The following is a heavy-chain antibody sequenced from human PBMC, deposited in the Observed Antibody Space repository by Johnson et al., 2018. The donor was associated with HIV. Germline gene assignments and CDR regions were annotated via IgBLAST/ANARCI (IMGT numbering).Heavy chain of an antibody. CDR3: ANEGYAFDI. V-gene: IGHV3-23*04. CDR1: GFTFSSYG. D-gene: IGHD1-1*01. Sequence: VQLVESGGGVVQPGGSLRLSCAASGFTFSSYGMHWVRQAPGKGLEWVSAISGSGGSTYYADSVKGGFTIPRDNSKNTRYLQMNSRGAEDTAVYYCANEGYAFDIWSQGTMVTVSS. CDR2: ISGSGGST. J-gene: IGHJ3*02.